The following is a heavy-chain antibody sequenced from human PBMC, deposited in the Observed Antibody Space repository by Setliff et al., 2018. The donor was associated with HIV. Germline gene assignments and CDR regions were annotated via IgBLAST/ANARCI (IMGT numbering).Heavy chain of an antibody. V-gene: IGHV4-39*02. J-gene: IGHJ5*01. CDR2: IYYGGST. Sequence: SETLSLTCTVSGGSTRSSSYYWGWIRQPPGKGLEWIGSIYYGGSTYYNPSLKSRVTLSVDTSKNQFSLKLSSVTAADTAVYYCVRDDGSITDWFDSWGQGTLVTVSS. CDR1: GGSTRSSSYY. D-gene: IGHD6-6*01. CDR3: VRDDGSITDWFDS.